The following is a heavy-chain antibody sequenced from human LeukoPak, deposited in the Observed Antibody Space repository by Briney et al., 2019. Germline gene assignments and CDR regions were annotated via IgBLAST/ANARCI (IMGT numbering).Heavy chain of an antibody. CDR3: AKSNYHGDFCPDY. D-gene: IGHD4-17*01. Sequence: AGGSLRLSCAASGFTFSSYGMHWVRQAPGKGLDWVAVIWYDGSNKYYADSVKGRFTISRDNSKNTLYLQMNSLRAEDTAVYYCAKSNYHGDFCPDYWGQGTRVTVSS. V-gene: IGHV3-33*06. CDR1: GFTFSSYG. CDR2: IWYDGSNK. J-gene: IGHJ4*02.